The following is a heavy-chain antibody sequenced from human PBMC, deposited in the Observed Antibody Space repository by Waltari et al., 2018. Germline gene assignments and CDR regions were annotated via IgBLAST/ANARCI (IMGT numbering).Heavy chain of an antibody. CDR1: GFTFSSYA. CDR3: ARVAQRTYRSPVPGRDYYYGMDV. D-gene: IGHD1-1*01. V-gene: IGHV3-23*01. J-gene: IGHJ6*02. Sequence: EVQLLESGGGLVQPGGSLRLSCAASGFTFSSYAMSWVRQAPGKGLEWVAAISGSGGSTYYADSVKGRFTISRDNSKNTLYLQMNRLRAEDTAVYYCARVAQRTYRSPVPGRDYYYGMDVWGQGTTVTVSS. CDR2: ISGSGGST.